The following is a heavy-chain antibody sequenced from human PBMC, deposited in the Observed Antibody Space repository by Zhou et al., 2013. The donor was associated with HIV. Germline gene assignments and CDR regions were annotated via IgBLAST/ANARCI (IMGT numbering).Heavy chain of an antibody. V-gene: IGHV1-69*02. Sequence: QVHLVQSGPEVRKPGSSVKVSCKASGGNFRSDVITWVRQAPGQGLEWMGGVIPLHSIAQTAPRFQDRVTIRADDSGNTAFMELTRLTSDDTAVYFCAEGGIRQILGFPPSFSYYSSPFDVWGQRDPVTVSS. CDR1: GGNFRSDV. D-gene: IGHD3-22*01. CDR2: VIPLHSIA. J-gene: IGHJ6*02. CDR3: AEGGIRQILGFPPSFSYYSSPFDV.